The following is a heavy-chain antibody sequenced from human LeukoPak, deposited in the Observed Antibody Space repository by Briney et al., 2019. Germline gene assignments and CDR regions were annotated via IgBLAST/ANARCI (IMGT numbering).Heavy chain of an antibody. V-gene: IGHV1-69*04. CDR1: GGTFSSYA. CDR3: ARSYSSGWWGDYYYYGMDV. CDR2: IIPILGIA. D-gene: IGHD6-19*01. J-gene: IGHJ6*02. Sequence: ASVKVSCKASGGTFSSYAISWVRQAPGQGLEWMGRIIPILGIANYAQKFQGRVTITADKSTSTAYMEPSSLRSEDTAVYYCARSYSSGWWGDYYYYGMDVWGQGTTVTVSS.